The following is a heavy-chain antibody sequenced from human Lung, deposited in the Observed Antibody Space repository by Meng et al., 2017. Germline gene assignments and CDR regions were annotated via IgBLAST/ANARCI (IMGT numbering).Heavy chain of an antibody. CDR2: IFHSGST. J-gene: IGHJ4*02. CDR1: GGSITSSTW. D-gene: IGHD1-26*01. CDR3: ARFDISSSGRGDY. Sequence: VQRPESGPGLVKPSGTLSLTCAVSGGSITSSTWWSWVRQTPGKGLEWFGEIFHSGSTNYNPPLESRVTISVDKSKNQFSLKVYSVTAADTATYYCARFDISSSGRGDYWGQGILVTVSS. V-gene: IGHV4-4*02.